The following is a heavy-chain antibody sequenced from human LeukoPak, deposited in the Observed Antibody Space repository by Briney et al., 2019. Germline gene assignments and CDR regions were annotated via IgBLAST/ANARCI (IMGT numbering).Heavy chain of an antibody. CDR2: IDKSGSSI. Sequence: PGGSLRLSCGASGFTFSDFYMSWIRQAPGKGLEWISYIDKSGSSIHYADSMRGRFTVSRDNAKKLVYLQLSSLRAEDTAVYFCARGSGYFDPWGQGALVTVSS. CDR1: GFTFSDFY. J-gene: IGHJ5*02. CDR3: ARGSGYFDP. V-gene: IGHV3-11*04. D-gene: IGHD3-9*01.